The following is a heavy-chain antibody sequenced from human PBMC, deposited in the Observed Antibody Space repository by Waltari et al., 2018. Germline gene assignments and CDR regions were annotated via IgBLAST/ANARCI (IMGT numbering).Heavy chain of an antibody. D-gene: IGHD6-19*01. V-gene: IGHV3-43*02. CDR2: ISGDGTT. CDR1: GFNFDPYA. Sequence: VQLVESGGGVVKSGGSLTLSCAASGFNFDPYAMHWASHIPGKGLEWVCRISGDGTTSYAGSVKGRFTVSRDDSKDSLFLQMDNLKTEDTAFYHCVKDGPSAWFFDYWGPGSLVTVTS. J-gene: IGHJ4*02. CDR3: VKDGPSAWFFDY.